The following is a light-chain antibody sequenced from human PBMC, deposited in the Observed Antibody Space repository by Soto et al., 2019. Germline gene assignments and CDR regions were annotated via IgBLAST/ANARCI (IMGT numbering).Light chain of an antibody. CDR2: KDS. Sequence: SYELTQPSSVSVSPGQTARITCSGDVLAKKYARWFQQKPGQAPVLVIYKDSERPSGIPERFSGSSSGTTVTLTISGAQVEDEADYYCYSAADNMRVFGGGTKLTVL. J-gene: IGLJ3*02. CDR1: VLAKKY. CDR3: YSAADNMRV. V-gene: IGLV3-27*01.